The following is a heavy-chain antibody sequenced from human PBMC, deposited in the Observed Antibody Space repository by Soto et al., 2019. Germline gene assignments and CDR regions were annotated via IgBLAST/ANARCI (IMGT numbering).Heavy chain of an antibody. Sequence: EVQVVESGGGLVQPGGSLRLSCAASGFTFNTYSINWVRQAPGKGLEWVSYISSSSRTIYYADSMKGRFTISRDDAKNSVYVQMNSLRDEDTAVYYCAIQSGSYGDYGMDVWGQGTTVTVSS. J-gene: IGHJ6*02. CDR1: GFTFNTYS. D-gene: IGHD1-26*01. CDR3: AIQSGSYGDYGMDV. V-gene: IGHV3-48*02. CDR2: ISSSSRTI.